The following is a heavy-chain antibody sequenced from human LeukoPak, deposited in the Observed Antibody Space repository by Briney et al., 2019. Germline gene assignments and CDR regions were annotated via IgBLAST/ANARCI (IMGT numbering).Heavy chain of an antibody. Sequence: PSETLSLTCTVSGDSFSSVTDYWAWIRQPPGKGLEWIASGDYSGGTYYNPSLESRVAISADMSKNQFSLKLSSVTAADTAVYYCARELVTGYLPRYFDYWGQGTLVTVSS. V-gene: IGHV4-39*07. CDR3: ARELVTGYLPRYFDY. CDR2: GDYSGGT. D-gene: IGHD2-21*02. CDR1: GDSFSSVTDY. J-gene: IGHJ4*02.